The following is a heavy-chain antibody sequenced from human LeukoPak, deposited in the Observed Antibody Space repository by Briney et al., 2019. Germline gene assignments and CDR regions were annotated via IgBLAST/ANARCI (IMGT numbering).Heavy chain of an antibody. D-gene: IGHD4-23*01. V-gene: IGHV4-4*07. Sequence: SETLSLTCSVSDGSMGTYYWGWIRQPPGKGLEWIGRIYSSGSTNYNPSLKSRVSMSVDTSKNQFSLKLTSVTAADTAVYYCARGGKATVVTMWGQGILVTVSS. CDR3: ARGGKATVVTM. CDR2: IYSSGST. J-gene: IGHJ4*02. CDR1: DGSMGTYY.